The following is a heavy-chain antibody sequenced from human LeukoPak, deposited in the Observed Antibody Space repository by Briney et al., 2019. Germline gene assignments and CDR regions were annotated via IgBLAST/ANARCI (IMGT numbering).Heavy chain of an antibody. CDR2: ISWNSDSV. Sequence: GGSLRLSCAASGFTFDNYAMHWVRQAPGKGLEWVSVISWNSDSVGYADSVKGRFAISRDNAKKSLYLQMNSLRAEDMALYYCAKDMSGYFGSGSQALDIWGQGTMVTVSS. CDR3: AKDMSGYFGSGSQALDI. J-gene: IGHJ3*02. D-gene: IGHD3-10*01. CDR1: GFTFDNYA. V-gene: IGHV3-9*03.